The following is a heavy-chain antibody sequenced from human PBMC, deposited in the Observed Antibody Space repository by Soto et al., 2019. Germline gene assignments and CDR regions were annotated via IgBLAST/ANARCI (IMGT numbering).Heavy chain of an antibody. CDR3: AKGENLGPKPGYAFDH. J-gene: IGHJ4*02. Sequence: SETLSLTCAISGDSVSSNTASWNWIRQSPSRGLEWLGRTYFRSKWYNDYAVSVKSRIIINPDTSNNQFSLQLNSVTPEDTAVSFCAKGENLGPKPGYAFDHWGQGIMVTV. CDR2: TYFRSKWYN. V-gene: IGHV6-1*01. CDR1: GDSVSSNTAS. D-gene: IGHD5-12*01.